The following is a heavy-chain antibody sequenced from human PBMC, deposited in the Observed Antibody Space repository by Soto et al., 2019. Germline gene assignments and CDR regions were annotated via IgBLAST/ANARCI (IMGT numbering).Heavy chain of an antibody. CDR1: GFTFSSYS. D-gene: IGHD2-15*01. J-gene: IGHJ6*03. CDR2: ISSSSSTI. Sequence: GGSLRLSCAASGFTFSSYSMNWVRQAPGKGLEWVSYISSSSSTIYYADSVKGRFTISRDNAKNSLYLQMNSLRAEDTAVYYCARGSKISYYYYMDVWGKGTTVTVSS. V-gene: IGHV3-48*01. CDR3: ARGSKISYYYYMDV.